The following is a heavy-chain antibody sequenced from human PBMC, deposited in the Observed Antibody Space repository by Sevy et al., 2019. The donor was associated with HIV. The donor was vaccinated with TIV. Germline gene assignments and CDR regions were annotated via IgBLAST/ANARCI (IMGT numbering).Heavy chain of an antibody. CDR2: ISGTGDHT. D-gene: IGHD5-18*01. CDR1: GFTFSSFA. Sequence: GGSLRLSCAASGFTFSSFAMGWVRQAPGKGLDWISVISGTGDHTYYADSVKGRFTISRDNSKTTLFLQMNSLRAEDTAFFYCANKMGGGSGMAFLVDYWGQGTLVTVSS. J-gene: IGHJ4*02. CDR3: ANKMGGGSGMAFLVDY. V-gene: IGHV3-23*01.